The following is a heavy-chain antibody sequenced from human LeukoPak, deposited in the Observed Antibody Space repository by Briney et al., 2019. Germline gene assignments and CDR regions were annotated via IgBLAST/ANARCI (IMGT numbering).Heavy chain of an antibody. CDR2: INPRDGGT. Sequence: ASVKVSCKGSGYTFTDYYLHWMRQAPGQGLEWVGYINPRDGGTSSPQNFRGRVTMTTDASSSTAYMELSRLTSDDTVIYYCAREGNGLLSKDLDYWGQGTLVTVSS. CDR1: GYTFTDYY. D-gene: IGHD2-15*01. V-gene: IGHV1-2*02. J-gene: IGHJ4*02. CDR3: AREGNGLLSKDLDY.